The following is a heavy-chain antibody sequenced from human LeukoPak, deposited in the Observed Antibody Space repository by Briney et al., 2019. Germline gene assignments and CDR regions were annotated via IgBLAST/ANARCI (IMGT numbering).Heavy chain of an antibody. J-gene: IGHJ3*02. CDR2: MSGNGGTT. CDR1: GFIFNNYA. V-gene: IGHV3-23*01. Sequence: GGSLRLSCAASGFIFNNYAMSWVRQAPGKAPEWVSAMSGNGGTTYYADSVKGRFTISRDNSKNTLYLQMNSLRADDTAVYYCTKVRPPLMVRGQYDAFDIWGQGTMVTISS. CDR3: TKVRPPLMVRGQYDAFDI. D-gene: IGHD3-10*01.